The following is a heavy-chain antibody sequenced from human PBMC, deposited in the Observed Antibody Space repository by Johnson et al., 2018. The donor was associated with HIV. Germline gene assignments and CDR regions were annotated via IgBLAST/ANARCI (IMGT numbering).Heavy chain of an antibody. J-gene: IGHJ3*02. V-gene: IGHV3-30*04. CDR3: ARGGAYCGGDCNAFDI. CDR2: ISYDGSDK. Sequence: QVQLVESGGGVVQPGRSLRLSCAASGFTFSSYAMHWVRQAPAKGLEWVAVISYDGSDKYYAASVKGRFTISRDSSKNTLYLQMNNLRDEDTAVYYCARGGAYCGGDCNAFDIWGQGTMVTVSS. D-gene: IGHD2-21*02. CDR1: GFTFSSYA.